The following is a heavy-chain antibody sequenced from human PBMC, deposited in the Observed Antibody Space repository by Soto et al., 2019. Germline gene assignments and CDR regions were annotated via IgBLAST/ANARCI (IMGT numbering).Heavy chain of an antibody. CDR1: GYSFTSYW. V-gene: IGHV5-10-1*01. J-gene: IGHJ6*02. CDR2: IDPSDSYT. CDR3: ATTGGGYYYYYGMDV. D-gene: IGHD7-27*01. Sequence: GESLKISCKGSGYSFTSYWISWVRQVPGKGLEWMGRIDPSDSYTNYSPSFQGHVTISADKSISTAYLQWSSLKASDTAMYYCATTGGGYYYYYGMDVWGQGTTVTVSS.